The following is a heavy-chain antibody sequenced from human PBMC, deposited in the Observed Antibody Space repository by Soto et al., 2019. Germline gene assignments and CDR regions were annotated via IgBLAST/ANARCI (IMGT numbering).Heavy chain of an antibody. D-gene: IGHD6-13*01. V-gene: IGHV3-23*01. J-gene: IGHJ4*02. CDR3: AKADYSYSWAPGDY. CDR1: GFTFSSYA. Sequence: GGSLRLSCAASGFTFSSYAMSWVRQAPGKGLEWVSAFRGDGTGAHYADSVKGRFTISRDNSKNTLYLHMNSLRAEDTAVYYCAKADYSYSWAPGDYWGQGTLVTVSS. CDR2: FRGDGTGA.